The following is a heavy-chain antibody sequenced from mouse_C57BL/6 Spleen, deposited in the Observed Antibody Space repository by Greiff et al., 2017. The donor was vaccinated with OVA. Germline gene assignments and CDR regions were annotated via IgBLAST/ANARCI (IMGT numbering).Heavy chain of an antibody. D-gene: IGHD1-2*01. CDR2: IYPGSGST. CDR1: GYTFTSYW. J-gene: IGHJ4*01. V-gene: IGHV1-55*01. CDR3: AGALLRYAMDY. Sequence: QVQLQQPGAELVKPGASVKMSCKASGYTFTSYWITWVKQRPGQGLEWIGDIYPGSGSTNYNEKFKGKATLTVDTSSSTAYMQLSSLTSEDSAVYYCAGALLRYAMDYWGQGTSVTVSS.